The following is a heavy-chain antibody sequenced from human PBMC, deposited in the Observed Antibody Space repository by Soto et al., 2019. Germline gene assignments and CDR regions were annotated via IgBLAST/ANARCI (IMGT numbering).Heavy chain of an antibody. V-gene: IGHV5-51*01. CDR3: ARQISYSCDF. CDR1: GYRLDGAW. CDR2: IKPGGSDL. J-gene: IGHJ4*02. D-gene: IGHD4-4*01. Sequence: EVQLVQSGAEVKKPGESLKISCKGAGYRLDGAWIGWVRQMPGKGLEWMGIIKPGGSDLRYSPSFRDQVTISADAAVNTAYLQWNSLKASDTAIYYCARQISYSCDFWGQGTLVTVSS.